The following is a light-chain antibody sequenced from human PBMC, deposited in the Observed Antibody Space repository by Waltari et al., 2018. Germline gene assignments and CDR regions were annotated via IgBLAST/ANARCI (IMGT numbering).Light chain of an antibody. CDR2: DNS. V-gene: IGLV1-40*01. CDR3: QSYDRSLSASV. J-gene: IGLJ3*02. CDR1: TSNIGAGFG. Sequence: QSVLTQPPSVPGAPGQSVTFSCTGRTSNIGAGFGVHWYQQLPGTAPKLLIFDNSVRPSGVPDRFSGSKSGTSASLAITGLQAEDEADYYCQSYDRSLSASVFGGGTKLTVL.